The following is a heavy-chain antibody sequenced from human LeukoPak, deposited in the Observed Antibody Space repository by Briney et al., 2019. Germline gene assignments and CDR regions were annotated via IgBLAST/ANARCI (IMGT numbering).Heavy chain of an antibody. V-gene: IGHV3-30-3*01. CDR3: ARDTSGSSY. CDR1: GFTFSSYA. D-gene: IGHD3-22*01. CDR2: ISYDGSNK. Sequence: GGSLRLSCAASGFTFSSYAMHWVRQAPGKGLEWVAVISYDGSNKYYADSVKGRFTISRDNSKNTLYLQMNSLRAEDTAVYYCARDTSGSSYWGQGTLVTVSS. J-gene: IGHJ4*02.